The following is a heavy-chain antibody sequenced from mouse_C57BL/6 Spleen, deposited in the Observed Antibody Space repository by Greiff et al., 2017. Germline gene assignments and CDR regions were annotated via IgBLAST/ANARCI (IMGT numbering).Heavy chain of an antibody. CDR2: IYPGSGST. V-gene: IGHV1-55*01. J-gene: IGHJ1*03. CDR1: GYTFTSYW. CDR3: ARSGCYGSSYLWYFDV. D-gene: IGHD1-1*01. Sequence: VQLQQPGAELVKPGASVKMSCKASGYTFTSYWITWVKQRPGQGLEWIGDIYPGSGSTTYNEKFKSKATLTVDTSSSTAYMQLSCLTSEDSAVYYCARSGCYGSSYLWYFDVWGTGTTVTVSS.